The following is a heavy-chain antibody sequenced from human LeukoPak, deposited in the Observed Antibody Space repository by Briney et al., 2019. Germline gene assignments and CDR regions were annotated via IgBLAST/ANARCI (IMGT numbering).Heavy chain of an antibody. Sequence: ASVKVSCKASGYTFTSYGISWLRQAPGQGLEWMGWISAYNGNTNYAQKLQGRVTMTTDTSTSTAYMELRSLRSDDTAVYYCARDGFFDSSGYSIAFDYWGQGTLVTVSS. CDR3: ARDGFFDSSGYSIAFDY. D-gene: IGHD3-22*01. CDR1: GYTFTSYG. J-gene: IGHJ4*02. V-gene: IGHV1-18*01. CDR2: ISAYNGNT.